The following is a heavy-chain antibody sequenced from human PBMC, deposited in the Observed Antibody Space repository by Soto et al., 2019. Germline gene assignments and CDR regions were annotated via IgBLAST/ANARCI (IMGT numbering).Heavy chain of an antibody. V-gene: IGHV3-23*01. J-gene: IGHJ4*02. CDR1: GFTFSSYA. CDR3: ARHPGSGIYY. Sequence: EVELLESGGGLVQPGGSLRLSCAASGFTFSSYAMSWVRQAPGKGLEWVSAVSGSGASTYYADSVRGRFTISRYNSKNTLYLQMSSLRDEYTSVDYCARHPGSGIYYWGQGTLVTVSS. CDR2: VSGSGAST. D-gene: IGHD1-26*01.